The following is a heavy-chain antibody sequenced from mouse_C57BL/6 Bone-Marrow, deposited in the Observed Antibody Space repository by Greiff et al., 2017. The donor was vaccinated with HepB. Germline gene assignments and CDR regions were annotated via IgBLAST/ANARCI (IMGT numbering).Heavy chain of an antibody. CDR2: IDPSDSYN. D-gene: IGHD1-1*01. CDR3: AREGLLRWYFDV. CDR1: GYTFTSYW. Sequence: VQLQQPGAELVKPGASVKLSCKASGYTFTSYWMQWVKQRPGQGLEWIGEIDPSDSYNNYNQKFKGKATLTVDTSSSTAYMQLRSLTSEDSAVYYCAREGLLRWYFDVWGTGTTVTGSS. J-gene: IGHJ1*03. V-gene: IGHV1-50*01.